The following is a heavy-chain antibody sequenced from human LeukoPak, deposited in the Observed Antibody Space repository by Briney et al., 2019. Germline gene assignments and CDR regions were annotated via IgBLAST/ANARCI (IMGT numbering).Heavy chain of an antibody. CDR3: ARGGYYNWYFDL. J-gene: IGHJ2*01. CDR2: IYYSGST. V-gene: IGHV4-31*03. D-gene: IGHD3-3*01. Sequence: TSQTLSLTCTVSGVSISSGGYYWSWIRRHPGKGLEWIGYIYYSGSTYYNPSLKSRVTISVDTSKNQFSLKLSSVTAADTAVYYCARGGYYNWYFDLWGRGTLVTASS. CDR1: GVSISSGGYY.